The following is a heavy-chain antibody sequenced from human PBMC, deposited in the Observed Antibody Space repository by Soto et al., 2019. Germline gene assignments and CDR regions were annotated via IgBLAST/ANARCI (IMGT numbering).Heavy chain of an antibody. CDR1: GFTFTSSA. V-gene: IGHV1-58*01. CDR3: AADVTPPYYYGMDV. CDR2: IVVGSGNT. Sequence: SVKVSCKASGFTFTSSAVHWVRHARRQRLEWKEWIVVGSGNTNYAQKFQERVTITRDMSTSTAYMELSSLRSEDTAVYYWAADVTPPYYYGMDVWGQGSTVTVAS. J-gene: IGHJ6*02. D-gene: IGHD4-4*01.